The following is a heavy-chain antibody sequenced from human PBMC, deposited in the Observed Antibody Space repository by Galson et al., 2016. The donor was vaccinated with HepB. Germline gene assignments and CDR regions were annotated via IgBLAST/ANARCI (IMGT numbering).Heavy chain of an antibody. D-gene: IGHD6-19*01. CDR3: ASPAGDEAFDI. CDR2: ISAYNGNR. CDR1: GYTFTTYG. J-gene: IGHJ3*02. V-gene: IGHV1-18*04. Sequence: SVKVSCKASGYTFTTYGINWVRQAPGQGLEWMGWISAYNGNRNYAQKVQGRVTMTIDTSTSIAYMELMSLRSDDTAVYYCASPAGDEAFDIWGQGTMVSVSS.